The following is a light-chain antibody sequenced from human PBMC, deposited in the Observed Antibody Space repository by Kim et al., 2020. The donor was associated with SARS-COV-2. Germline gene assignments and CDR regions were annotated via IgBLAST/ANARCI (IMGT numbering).Light chain of an antibody. Sequence: PGPSITISCTGTHTGIGAYNYVSWYQQPPGQAPRLLIYDVSNRPSGVSNRFSGSKSGNTASLAISGLQTEDEAHYYCSSYTSGSTLFGGGTQLTVL. CDR3: SSYTSGSTL. CDR1: HTGIGAYNY. V-gene: IGLV2-14*03. CDR2: DVS. J-gene: IGLJ2*01.